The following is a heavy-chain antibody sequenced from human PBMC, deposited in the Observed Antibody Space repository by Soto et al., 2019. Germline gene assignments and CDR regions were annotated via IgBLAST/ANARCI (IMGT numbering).Heavy chain of an antibody. Sequence: GGSLRLSCAASGFAVSSSYMTWVRQVPGKGLEWVSVIYNDGATYYADSVRGRFTISRDIFKNTLILQMNSLKNDDTAVYYCARGHYTGPGQWGQGTLVTVSS. V-gene: IGHV3-53*05. CDR2: IYNDGAT. CDR3: ARGHYTGPGQ. D-gene: IGHD7-27*01. CDR1: GFAVSSSY. J-gene: IGHJ4*02.